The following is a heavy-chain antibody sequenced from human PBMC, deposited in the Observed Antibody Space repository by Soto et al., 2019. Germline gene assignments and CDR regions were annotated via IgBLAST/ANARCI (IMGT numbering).Heavy chain of an antibody. Sequence: QVQLQQWGAGLLKPSETLSLTCAVYGGSFSGYYWSWIRQPPGKGLEWIGEINHSGSTNYNPSLKSRVTISVDTSKNQFSLKLSSVTAADTAVYYSAWRYNWNYVLWFDPWGQGTLVTVSS. V-gene: IGHV4-34*01. CDR3: AWRYNWNYVLWFDP. CDR2: INHSGST. CDR1: GGSFSGYY. J-gene: IGHJ5*02. D-gene: IGHD1-7*01.